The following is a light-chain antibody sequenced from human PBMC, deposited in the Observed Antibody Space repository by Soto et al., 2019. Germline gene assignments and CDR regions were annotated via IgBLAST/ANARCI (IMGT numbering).Light chain of an antibody. Sequence: QSVMTQPPSVSAAPGQKVTISCSGSSSNIGGNSVSWYQQLPGTAPKLLIYDDDNRHSGIPDRFSGSKSCTSATLAITGFQTEAEADYYCGSWDSSLSADVFGTGTKLTVL. V-gene: IGLV1-51*01. CDR1: SSNIGGNS. CDR3: GSWDSSLSADV. CDR2: DDD. J-gene: IGLJ1*01.